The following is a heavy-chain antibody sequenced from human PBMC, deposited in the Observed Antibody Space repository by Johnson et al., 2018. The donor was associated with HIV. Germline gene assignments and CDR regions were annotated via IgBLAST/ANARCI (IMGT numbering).Heavy chain of an antibody. J-gene: IGHJ3*02. D-gene: IGHD1-20*01. Sequence: QVLLVESGGGVVQPGRSLRLSCAASGFTFSSYGMQWVRQAPGKGLEWVAVIWYDGSNKDYADSVKGRFTISRDNSKNTLYLQMNSLRAEDTAVYYCARDNWNEDIWGQGTMVTVSS. CDR2: IWYDGSNK. CDR1: GFTFSSYG. V-gene: IGHV3-33*01. CDR3: ARDNWNEDI.